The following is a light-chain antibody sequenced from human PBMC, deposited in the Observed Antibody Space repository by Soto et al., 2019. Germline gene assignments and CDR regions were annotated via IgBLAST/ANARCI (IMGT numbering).Light chain of an antibody. CDR1: SSDVGGYNY. Sequence: QSVLTQPASVSGSPGQSITISCTGTSSDVGGYNYVSWLQQHPGTAPNLMIYDVYRRPSGVSYRFSGSKSGNTASRTISGLQAEDEADYYCSSYTTRSTVVFGGGTKLTVL. V-gene: IGLV2-14*01. CDR2: DVY. J-gene: IGLJ2*01. CDR3: SSYTTRSTVV.